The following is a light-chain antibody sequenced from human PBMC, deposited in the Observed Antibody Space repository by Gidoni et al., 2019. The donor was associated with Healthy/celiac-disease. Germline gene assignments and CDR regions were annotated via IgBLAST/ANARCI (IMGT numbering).Light chain of an antibody. V-gene: IGLV3-1*01. CDR2: QDS. CDR3: QAWGSSTVV. J-gene: IGLJ2*01. CDR1: KLGDKY. Sequence: SYELTQPPSVSVSPGQTASITCPGDKLGDKYACWYQQKPGQSPVLVIYQDSKRPAGIPERFSGSNSGNTATLTIGRTQAMDEADYYCQAWGSSTVVFGGGTKLTVL.